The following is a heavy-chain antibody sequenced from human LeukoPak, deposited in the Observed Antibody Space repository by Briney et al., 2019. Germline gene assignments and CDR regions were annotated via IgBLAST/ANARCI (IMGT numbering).Heavy chain of an antibody. CDR3: ARTTGYSSTWELDS. V-gene: IGHV4-59*01. CDR1: GGSISGYY. CDR2: IDYSGNT. Sequence: SQTLSLTCTVSGGSISGYYWSWIRQPPGKGLEWIGYIDYSGNTNYNPSLTSRVTISVDTSKSQFSLKMYSVTAADTAVYYCARTTGYSSTWELDSWGQGILVTVSS. J-gene: IGHJ4*02. D-gene: IGHD6-13*01.